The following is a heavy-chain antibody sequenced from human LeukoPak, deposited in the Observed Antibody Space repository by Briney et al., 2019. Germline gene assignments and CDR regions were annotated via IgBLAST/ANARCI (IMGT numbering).Heavy chain of an antibody. D-gene: IGHD3-22*01. V-gene: IGHV4-39*07. CDR3: AREYKSSGYYLAYYFDY. CDR2: INHSGST. CDR1: GGPISGPYSY. Sequence: PSETLSLTCTVSGGPISGPYSYWSWIRQPPGEGLEWIGEINHSGSTNYNPSLKSRVTISVDTSKNQFSLKLSSVTAADTAVYYCAREYKSSGYYLAYYFDYWGQGTLVTVSS. J-gene: IGHJ4*02.